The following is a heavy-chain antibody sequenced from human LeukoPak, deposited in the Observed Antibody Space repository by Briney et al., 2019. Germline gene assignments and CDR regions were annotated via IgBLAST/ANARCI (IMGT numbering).Heavy chain of an antibody. D-gene: IGHD6-13*01. V-gene: IGHV3-15*01. CDR2: IKSKADGGTI. CDR1: GFSFINAW. CDR3: TTDRYLPSAGLSEVY. J-gene: IGHJ4*02. Sequence: GGSPRLSCTASGFSFINAWMSWVRQAPGKGLEWVGRIKSKADGGTISYAAPVKGRFSISRDDSKNTLYLQMDSLRTEDTALYYCTTDRYLPSAGLSEVYWGQGTLVTVSS.